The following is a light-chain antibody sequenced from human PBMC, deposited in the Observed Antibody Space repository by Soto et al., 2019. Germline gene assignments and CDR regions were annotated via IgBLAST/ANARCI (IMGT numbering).Light chain of an antibody. CDR1: QSVLYSSDNKNY. CDR3: QQYYTTPLT. V-gene: IGKV4-1*01. Sequence: IVMTQSPDSLAVSLGERATINCKSSQSVLYSSDNKNYLAWYQQSPGQPPRLLIYWASTRKSGVPDRFSGSGSGTDFTLTISSLQAEDVAVYYCQQYYTTPLTFGGGTKVEIK. J-gene: IGKJ4*01. CDR2: WAS.